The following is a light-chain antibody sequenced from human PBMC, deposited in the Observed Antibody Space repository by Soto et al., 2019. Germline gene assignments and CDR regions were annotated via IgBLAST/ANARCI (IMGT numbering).Light chain of an antibody. CDR3: QVWDSGSDHPV. Sequence: SYELTQPPSVSVAPGQTAKITCGGNNIGSKSVHWYQLKPGQAPVLVVYDSSDRPSGIPERFSGSNPGKTATLTISRVEAGDEADYFCQVWDSGSDHPVFGGRTKLTVL. J-gene: IGLJ3*02. V-gene: IGLV3-21*02. CDR2: DSS. CDR1: NIGSKS.